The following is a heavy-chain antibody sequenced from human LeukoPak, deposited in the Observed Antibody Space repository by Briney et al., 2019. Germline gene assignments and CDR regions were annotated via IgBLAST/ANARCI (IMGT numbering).Heavy chain of an antibody. D-gene: IGHD6-25*01. CDR1: GYTLTELS. V-gene: IGHV1-24*01. CDR3: ATLRLDAFYFDY. CDR2: FDPEDGEA. Sequence: ASVKISCKVSGYTLTELSMHWVRQAPGKGLEWMGGFDPEDGEAIYAQKFQGRVTMTEDTSTDTAYMELSSLRSEDTAVYYCATLRLDAFYFDYWGQGTLVTVSS. J-gene: IGHJ4*02.